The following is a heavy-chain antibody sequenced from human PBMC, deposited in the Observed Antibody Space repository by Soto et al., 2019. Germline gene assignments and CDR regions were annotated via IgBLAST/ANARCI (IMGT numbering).Heavy chain of an antibody. CDR3: ASFGEFYYDSSGYYYGMDV. CDR2: IIPIFGKA. J-gene: IGHJ6*02. D-gene: IGHD3-22*01. CDR1: GGTFSSYA. V-gene: IGHV1-69*06. Sequence: GASVKVSCKASGGTFSSYAISWVRQAPGQGLEWMGGIIPIFGKANYAQKFQGRVTITADKSTSTAYMELSSLRSEDTAVYYCASFGEFYYDSSGYYYGMDVWGQGTTVTVSS.